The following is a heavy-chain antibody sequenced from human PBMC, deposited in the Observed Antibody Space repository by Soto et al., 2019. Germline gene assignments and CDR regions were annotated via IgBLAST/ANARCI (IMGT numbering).Heavy chain of an antibody. J-gene: IGHJ5*02. V-gene: IGHV1-69*13. CDR2: IIPIFGTA. D-gene: IGHD3-9*01. CDR1: GGTFSRYA. CDR3: ARFAYYDILTGYIRGNWFVP. Sequence: SVKVCCKASGGTFSRYAISWVRQAPGQGLEWMGGIIPIFGTANYAQKFQGRVTITADESTSTAYMELSSLRSEDTAVYYCARFAYYDILTGYIRGNWFVPWGEGTLITV.